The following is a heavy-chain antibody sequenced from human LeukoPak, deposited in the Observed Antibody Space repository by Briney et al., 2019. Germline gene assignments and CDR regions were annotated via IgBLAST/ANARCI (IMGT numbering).Heavy chain of an antibody. CDR1: GYTFTSYA. D-gene: IGHD3-22*01. CDR2: INAGNGNT. Sequence: ASVKVSCKASGYTFTSYAMHWVRQAPGQRLEWMGWINAGNGNTKYSQKFQGRVTITRDTSASTAYMELSSLRSEDTAVYYCARDQSRGYDSSGYYSELDYWGQGTLVTVSS. V-gene: IGHV1-3*01. J-gene: IGHJ4*02. CDR3: ARDQSRGYDSSGYYSELDY.